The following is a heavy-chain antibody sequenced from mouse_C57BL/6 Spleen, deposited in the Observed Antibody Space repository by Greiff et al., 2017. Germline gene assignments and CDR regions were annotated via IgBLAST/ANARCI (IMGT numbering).Heavy chain of an antibody. CDR3: APLTTVVEYYFDY. V-gene: IGHV1-64*01. CDR1: GYTFTSYW. D-gene: IGHD1-1*01. J-gene: IGHJ2*01. CDR2: IHPNSGST. Sequence: QVQLQQPGAELVKPGASVKLSCKASGYTFTSYWMHWVKQRPGQGLEWIGMIHPNSGSTNYNEKLKSKATLTVDKSSSTAYMKLSSLTSEDSAVYYCAPLTTVVEYYFDYWGQGTTLTVSS.